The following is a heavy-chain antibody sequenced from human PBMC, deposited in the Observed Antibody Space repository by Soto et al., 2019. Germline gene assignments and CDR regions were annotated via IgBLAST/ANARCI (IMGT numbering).Heavy chain of an antibody. CDR2: VWFDGGNK. CDR3: ARAPAGDYTLYHYYTMDV. V-gene: IGHV3-33*01. D-gene: IGHD4-17*01. J-gene: IGHJ6*02. CDR1: GFTFSDHA. Sequence: QVQLVASGRGVVQPGTSLRLSCEASGFTFSDHAMHWVRQAPGKGLEWVAVVWFDGGNKFYTDSVKGRFTISRDNSKNTLFLQMNSLRVVDTAVYYCARAPAGDYTLYHYYTMDVWGQGTPVTVSS.